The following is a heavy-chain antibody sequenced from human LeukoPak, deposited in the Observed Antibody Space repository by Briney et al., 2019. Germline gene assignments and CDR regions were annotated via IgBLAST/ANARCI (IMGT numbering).Heavy chain of an antibody. CDR3: ARGITDFWSGTHFDY. CDR2: ISYDGSNK. J-gene: IGHJ4*02. D-gene: IGHD3-3*01. Sequence: PGRSLRLSCAASGFTFSSYAMHWVRQAPGKGLEWVAVISYDGSNKYYADSVKGRFTISRDNSKNTLYLQMNSLRAEDTAVYYCARGITDFWSGTHFDYWGQGTLVTVSS. V-gene: IGHV3-30-3*01. CDR1: GFTFSSYA.